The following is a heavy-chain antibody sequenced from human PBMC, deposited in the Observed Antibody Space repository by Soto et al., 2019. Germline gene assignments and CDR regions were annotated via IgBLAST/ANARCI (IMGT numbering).Heavy chain of an antibody. Sequence: SETLSLTCTVSGGSISSYYWSWIRQPPGKGLEWIGYIYYSGSTNYSPSFQGQVTISADKSISTAYLQWSSLKASDTAMYYCALNGIAVAGRSPRLAYYGMDVWGQGTTVTVSS. J-gene: IGHJ6*02. D-gene: IGHD6-19*01. CDR1: GGSISSYY. V-gene: IGHV4-59*12. CDR3: ALNGIAVAGRSPRLAYYGMDV. CDR2: IYYSGST.